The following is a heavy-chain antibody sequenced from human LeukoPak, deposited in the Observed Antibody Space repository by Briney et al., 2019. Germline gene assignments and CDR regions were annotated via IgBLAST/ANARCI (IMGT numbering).Heavy chain of an antibody. CDR2: ISSRSSYK. CDR1: GFTFSSYS. D-gene: IGHD3-22*01. V-gene: IGHV3-21*06. CDR3: AREGTMISSFDY. J-gene: IGHJ4*02. Sequence: GGSLRLSCAASGFTFSSYSMNWVRQAPGKGLEWVSAISSRSSYKYYADSVKGRFTVSRDNAKNSLYLEMNSLGVDDTAVYYCAREGTMISSFDYWGQGTLVTVSS.